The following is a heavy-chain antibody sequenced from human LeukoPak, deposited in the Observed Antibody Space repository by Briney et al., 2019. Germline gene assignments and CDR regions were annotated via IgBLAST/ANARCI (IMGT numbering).Heavy chain of an antibody. V-gene: IGHV3-48*01. CDR3: ARGSFHYYPFF. J-gene: IGHJ4*02. CDR1: GFTFSSYA. CDR2: ISSSGSTI. Sequence: PGGSLRLSCAASGFTFSSYAMLWVRQAPGKGLQWVSYISSSGSTIYYADPVQGRFTISRDNARNALFLQMSNLGVDDTAVYYCARGSFHYYPFFWGQGTLVTVSS. D-gene: IGHD3-10*01.